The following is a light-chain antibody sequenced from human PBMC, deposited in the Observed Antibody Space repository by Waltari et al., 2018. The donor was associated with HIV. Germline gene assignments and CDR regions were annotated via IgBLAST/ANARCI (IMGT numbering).Light chain of an antibody. CDR1: DRDIGFSNF. V-gene: IGLV2-14*01. Sequence: QSVLTQPASVSGSPGQSISLSCTGTDRDIGFSNFVSWYQHLPGKAPRLIIYRGTARASGISSRFSASKSGNTASLSISGLQLEDEGDYYCTSYSYSHHFAFGGGTTLTVL. J-gene: IGLJ3*02. CDR2: RGT. CDR3: TSYSYSHHFA.